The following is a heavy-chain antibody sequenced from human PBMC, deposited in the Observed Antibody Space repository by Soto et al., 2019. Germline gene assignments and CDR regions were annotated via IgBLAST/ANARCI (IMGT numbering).Heavy chain of an antibody. Sequence: SGPTLVNPTQTLTLTCTFSGFSLSTSGMCVSWIRQPPGKALEWLALIDWDDDKYYSTSLKTRLTISKDTSENQVVLTMTNMDPVDTATYYCARRRVHRKDTAMAEDYYYGMDVWGQGTTVTSP. CDR1: GFSLSTSGMC. J-gene: IGHJ6*02. CDR2: IDWDDDK. CDR3: ARRRVHRKDTAMAEDYYYGMDV. D-gene: IGHD5-18*01. V-gene: IGHV2-70*01.